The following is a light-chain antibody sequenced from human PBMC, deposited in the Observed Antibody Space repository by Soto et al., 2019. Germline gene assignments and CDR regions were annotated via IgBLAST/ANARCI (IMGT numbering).Light chain of an antibody. CDR3: QQYSDWPPYT. J-gene: IGKJ2*01. Sequence: ETVMTQSPVTLSVSPGERATLSCRASQSVGGNVAWYQQKPGQAPRLLMYATATRVTGIPARFSGSGSGTEFTLTISSLQSEDSAVYFCQQYSDWPPYTFGQGTKLEIK. CDR2: ATA. CDR1: QSVGGN. V-gene: IGKV3-15*01.